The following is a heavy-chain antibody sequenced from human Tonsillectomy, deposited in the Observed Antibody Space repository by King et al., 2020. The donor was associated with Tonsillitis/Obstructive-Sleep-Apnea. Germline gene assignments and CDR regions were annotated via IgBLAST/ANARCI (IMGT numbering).Heavy chain of an antibody. Sequence: VQLQQSGPGLVKPSQTLSLTCAISGDSVSNNSSTLHWIRQSPSRGLEWLGRTYYRSKWYNDYGVSVKRRISVNPDTSKNQFSLQLSSVTPEDAAVYYCARGIPARYFYFYYLDVWDKGTTVTVSS. D-gene: IGHD6-6*01. CDR2: TYYRSKWYN. CDR1: GDSVSNNSST. V-gene: IGHV6-1*01. CDR3: ARGIPARYFYFYYLDV. J-gene: IGHJ6*03.